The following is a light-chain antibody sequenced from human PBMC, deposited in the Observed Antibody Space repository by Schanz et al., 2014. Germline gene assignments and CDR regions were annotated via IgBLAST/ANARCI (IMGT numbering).Light chain of an antibody. CDR1: QSVSSSY. J-gene: IGKJ1*01. CDR3: QQYNNWWT. CDR2: GAS. V-gene: IGKV3-20*01. Sequence: EIVLTQSPGTLSLSPGERATLSCRASQSVSSSYLAWYQQKPGQAPRLLIYGASSRATGIPDRFSGSGSGTDFTLTISSLEPEDFALYYCQQYNNWWTFGQGTKVEIK.